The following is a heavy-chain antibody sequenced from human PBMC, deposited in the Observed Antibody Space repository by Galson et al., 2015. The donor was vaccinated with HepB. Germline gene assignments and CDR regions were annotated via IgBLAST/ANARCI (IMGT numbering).Heavy chain of an antibody. D-gene: IGHD2-21*02. Sequence: SVKVSCKASGYTFTSYAMHWVRQAPGQRLEWMGWINAGYGNTKYSQKFQGRVTITRDTSASTAYMELSSLRSEDTAVYYCARVHIVVVTAIQWGQGTLVTVSS. CDR2: INAGYGNT. CDR3: ARVHIVVVTAIQ. CDR1: GYTFTSYA. V-gene: IGHV1-3*01. J-gene: IGHJ4*02.